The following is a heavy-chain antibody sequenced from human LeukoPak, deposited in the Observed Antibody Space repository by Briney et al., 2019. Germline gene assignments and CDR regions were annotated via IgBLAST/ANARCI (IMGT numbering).Heavy chain of an antibody. CDR1: GGSISSYY. Sequence: SETLSLTCTVSGGSISSYYWSWIRQPAGKGLEWIGRIYTSGSTNYNPSLKSRVTMSVDTSKNQFSLKLSSVTAADTAVYYCARDQQLRTGDAFDIWGQGTMVTVSS. CDR3: ARDQQLRTGDAFDI. J-gene: IGHJ3*02. D-gene: IGHD6-13*01. CDR2: IYTSGST. V-gene: IGHV4-4*07.